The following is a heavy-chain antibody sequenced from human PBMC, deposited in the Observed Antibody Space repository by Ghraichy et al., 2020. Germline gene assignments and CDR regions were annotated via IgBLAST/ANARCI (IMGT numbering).Heavy chain of an antibody. Sequence: LSLTCASSGFTFSCYSMNWDRQAPGKGLEWVSSISSSSSYIYYADSVKGRFTISRDNAKNSLYLQMNSLRAEDTAVYYCARDQGTAIPKYYYYGMDVWGQGTTVTVSS. D-gene: IGHD2-21*02. J-gene: IGHJ6*02. CDR3: ARDQGTAIPKYYYYGMDV. CDR1: GFTFSCYS. CDR2: ISSSSSYI. V-gene: IGHV3-21*01.